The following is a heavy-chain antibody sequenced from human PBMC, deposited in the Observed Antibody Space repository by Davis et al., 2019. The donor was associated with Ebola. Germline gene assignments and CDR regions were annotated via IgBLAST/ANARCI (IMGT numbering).Heavy chain of an antibody. V-gene: IGHV1-8*01. CDR1: GYTFTSYD. CDR3: ARGLSIAAAHYYYYGMDV. J-gene: IGHJ6*02. Sequence: AASVKVSCKASGYTFTSYDINWVRQATGQGLEWMGWMNPNSGNTGYAQKLQGRVTMTRDTSTSTVYMELSSLRSEDTAVYYCARGLSIAAAHYYYYGMDVWGQGTTVTVSS. D-gene: IGHD6-13*01. CDR2: MNPNSGNT.